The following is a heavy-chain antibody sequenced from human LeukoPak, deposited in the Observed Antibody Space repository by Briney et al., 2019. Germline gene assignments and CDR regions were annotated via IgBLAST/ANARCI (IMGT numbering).Heavy chain of an antibody. CDR1: GGSISSYY. J-gene: IGHJ5*02. V-gene: IGHV4-59*01. Sequence: SETLSLTCTVSGGSISSYYWSWIRQPPGKGLEWIGYIYYSGSTNYNPSLKSRVTISVDTSKDQFSLKLSSVTAADTAVYYCARSRIRDGYPEAWFAPWGQGPLVPVSP. D-gene: IGHD5-24*01. CDR3: ARSRIRDGYPEAWFAP. CDR2: IYYSGST.